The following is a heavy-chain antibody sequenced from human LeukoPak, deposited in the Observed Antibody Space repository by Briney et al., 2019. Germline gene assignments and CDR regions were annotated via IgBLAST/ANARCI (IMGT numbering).Heavy chain of an antibody. J-gene: IGHJ4*02. CDR2: IKQDGSEK. CDR1: GFTFSSYW. V-gene: IGHV3-7*01. CDR3: AADSGGSRY. D-gene: IGHD2-15*01. Sequence: PGGSLRLSCAASGFTFSSYWMSWIRQAPGRGLEWVANIKQDGSEKYYADSVKGRFTISRDNAKNSLYLQMNSLSVEDTAMYYCAADSGGSRYWGQGTLATVSS.